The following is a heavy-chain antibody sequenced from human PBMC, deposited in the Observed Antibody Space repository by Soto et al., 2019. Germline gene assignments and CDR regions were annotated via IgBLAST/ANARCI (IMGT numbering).Heavy chain of an antibody. V-gene: IGHV3-74*01. CDR2: IHSDGSST. Sequence: EVQLVESEGGLVQRGGSLRLSCAASGFTFNYYWMHWVRQAPGQGLVWVSHIHSDGSSTTYADSVKGRFTISRDNAKNTLYLQMKSLRAGDSAVYYCARGDKGGFDLWGQGTTVTVSS. D-gene: IGHD2-21*02. J-gene: IGHJ3*01. CDR3: ARGDKGGFDL. CDR1: GFTFNYYW.